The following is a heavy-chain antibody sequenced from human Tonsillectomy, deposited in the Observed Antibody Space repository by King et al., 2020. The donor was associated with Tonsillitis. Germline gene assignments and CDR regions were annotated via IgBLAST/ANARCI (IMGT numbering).Heavy chain of an antibody. J-gene: IGHJ4*02. CDR1: GFTFTSYG. CDR3: AKDLYYYDSSGYLDY. Sequence: VQLVESGGGVVKPGSSLRPSCAASGFTFTSYGRPWVRQAPGKGLEWVPVLSYEGRDKNYATSVKGRFTISRDNSKNTLYLQMNSLRVEDTAVYYCAKDLYYYDSSGYLDYWGQGTLVTVSS. D-gene: IGHD3-22*01. V-gene: IGHV3-30*18. CDR2: LSYEGRDK.